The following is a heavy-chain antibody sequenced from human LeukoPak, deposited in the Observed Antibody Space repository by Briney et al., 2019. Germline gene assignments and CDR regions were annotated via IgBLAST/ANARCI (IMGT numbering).Heavy chain of an antibody. Sequence: GGSLRLSCAASGFTFSDYYMSWIRQAPGKGLEWAAYISSSDSSIYYADSVKGRFTISRDNAKNSLYLQMNSLRAEDTAVYYCAKDRGSSGWLTFDYWGQGTLVTVSS. CDR2: ISSSDSSI. V-gene: IGHV3-11*01. D-gene: IGHD6-19*01. CDR3: AKDRGSSGWLTFDY. J-gene: IGHJ4*02. CDR1: GFTFSDYY.